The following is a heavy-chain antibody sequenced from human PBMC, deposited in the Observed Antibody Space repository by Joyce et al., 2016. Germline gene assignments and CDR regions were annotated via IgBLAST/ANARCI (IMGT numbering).Heavy chain of an antibody. V-gene: IGHV1-69*01. CDR3: ARGRGDDFWSGYYGSIDY. CDR1: GDIFNAYG. J-gene: IGHJ4*02. D-gene: IGHD3-3*01. Sequence: QVQLEQSGAEVKKPGSSVKVSCKTSGDIFNAYGINWVRQAPGQGLEWLGGIVPMSATTDYAQKFRGRLTINAHEPTSTVYMELSSLRSDDTGTYYCARGRGDDFWSGYYGSIDYWGQGTLVSVSS. CDR2: IVPMSATT.